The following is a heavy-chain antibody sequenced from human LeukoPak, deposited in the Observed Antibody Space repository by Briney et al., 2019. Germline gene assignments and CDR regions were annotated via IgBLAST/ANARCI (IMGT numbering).Heavy chain of an antibody. V-gene: IGHV3-23*01. J-gene: IGHJ4*02. Sequence: GGSLRLSCAASGFTFSSFAMSWVRQAPGEGLEWVSAMSGSGGMTYSADSVKGRFTISRDNSKDTLYLQMNSLRAEDTAVYYCARGPSGYHNTGGQGTLVTVSS. CDR2: MSGSGGMT. CDR1: GFTFSSFA. D-gene: IGHD5-12*01. CDR3: ARGPSGYHNT.